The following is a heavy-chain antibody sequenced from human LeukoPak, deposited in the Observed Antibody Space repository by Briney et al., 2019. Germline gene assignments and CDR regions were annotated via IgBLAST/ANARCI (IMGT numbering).Heavy chain of an antibody. CDR2: IIPIFGTA. V-gene: IGHV1-69*01. J-gene: IGHJ5*02. Sequence: SVKVSCKASGGTFSSYAISWVRQAPGQGLEWMGGIIPIFGTANYAQKFQGRVTITADESTSTAYMELSSLRSEDTAVYYCAGVLYGGNSANWFDPWGQGTLVTVSS. CDR3: AGVLYGGNSANWFDP. D-gene: IGHD4-23*01. CDR1: GGTFSSYA.